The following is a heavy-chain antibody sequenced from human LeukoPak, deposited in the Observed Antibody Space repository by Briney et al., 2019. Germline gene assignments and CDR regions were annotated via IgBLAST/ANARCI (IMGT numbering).Heavy chain of an antibody. CDR2: SIHSGTT. Sequence: SETLSLTCAVYGGSFNGYYWSWIRQLPGKGLEWIGESIHSGTTNYNPSLKSRVTISVDTSKNQFSLKLTSVTAADTALYYCARGYRSDDRRCDSWGQGTLVTVSS. D-gene: IGHD3-16*01. CDR1: GGSFNGYY. V-gene: IGHV4-34*01. CDR3: ARGYRSDDRRCDS. J-gene: IGHJ4*02.